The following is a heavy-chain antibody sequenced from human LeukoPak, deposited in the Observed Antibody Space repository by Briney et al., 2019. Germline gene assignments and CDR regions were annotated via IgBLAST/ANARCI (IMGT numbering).Heavy chain of an antibody. Sequence: PGGSLRLSCAASGFTFSSYWMSWVRQAPGKGLEWVANIKQDGSEKYYVDSVKGRFTISRDNAKNSLYLQMNSLRAEDTAVYYCARDFADFWSGYYTGIHYYYYYMDVWGKGATVTVSS. V-gene: IGHV3-7*01. J-gene: IGHJ6*03. CDR1: GFTFSSYW. CDR3: ARDFADFWSGYYTGIHYYYYYMDV. D-gene: IGHD3-3*01. CDR2: IKQDGSEK.